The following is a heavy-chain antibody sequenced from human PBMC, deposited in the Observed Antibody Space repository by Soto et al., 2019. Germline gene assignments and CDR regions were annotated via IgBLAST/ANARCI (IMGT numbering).Heavy chain of an antibody. CDR1: GFTFSTYS. V-gene: IGHV3-21*01. CDR3: ARGIAQYYDSSGYFDY. J-gene: IGHJ4*02. D-gene: IGHD3-22*01. CDR2: FSTSRSYI. Sequence: EVQLVESGGGLVKSGGSLRLSCAASGFTFSTYSMTWVRQAPGKGLEWVSSFSTSRSYIYYADSVRGRFTISRDNAKNSLYLQMNSLRAEDTAVYYCARGIAQYYDSSGYFDYWGQGILVTVFS.